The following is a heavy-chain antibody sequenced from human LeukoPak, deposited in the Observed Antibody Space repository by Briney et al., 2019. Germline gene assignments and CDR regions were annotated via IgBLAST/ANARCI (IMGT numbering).Heavy chain of an antibody. D-gene: IGHD1-1*01. Sequence: SETLSLTCSVSGDSISGSPYYWGWIRQPPGRGLEWVATVHFRGATSYTPSLKSRVTISVDTSRNDFSLTLTSVTAADTAVYYCARLITTSGPEQYFQRWGQGSLVTVSS. CDR3: ARLITTSGPEQYFQR. V-gene: IGHV4-39*02. CDR1: GDSISGSPYY. J-gene: IGHJ1*01. CDR2: VHFRGAT.